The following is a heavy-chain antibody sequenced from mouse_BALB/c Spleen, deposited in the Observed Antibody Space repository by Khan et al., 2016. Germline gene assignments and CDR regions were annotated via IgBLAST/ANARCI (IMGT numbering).Heavy chain of an antibody. J-gene: IGHJ4*01. V-gene: IGHV3-2*02. CDR1: GYSITSDYA. CDR3: ARTPTAYYAMDY. Sequence: EVQLQESGPGLVKPSQSLSLTCTVTGYSITSDYAWNWIRQFPGNKLEWMGYISYSGNTRYYPSLKSRISITRDTSKNQFFLQLNSVTTEDTATYFCARTPTAYYAMDYWGQGTSVTVSS. D-gene: IGHD1-2*01. CDR2: ISYSGNT.